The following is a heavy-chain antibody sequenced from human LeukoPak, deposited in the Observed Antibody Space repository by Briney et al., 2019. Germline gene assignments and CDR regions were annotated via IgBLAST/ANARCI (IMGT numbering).Heavy chain of an antibody. V-gene: IGHV1-24*01. CDR3: ATDRGYYYDSSGYYYHDAFDI. Sequence: ASVKVSCKASGYTFTYRYLHWVRQAPGKGLEWMGGFDPEDGETIYAQKFQGRVTMTEDTSTDTAYMELSSLRSEDTAVYYCATDRGYYYDSSGYYYHDAFDIWGQGTMVTVSS. CDR1: GYTFTYRY. CDR2: FDPEDGET. D-gene: IGHD3-22*01. J-gene: IGHJ3*02.